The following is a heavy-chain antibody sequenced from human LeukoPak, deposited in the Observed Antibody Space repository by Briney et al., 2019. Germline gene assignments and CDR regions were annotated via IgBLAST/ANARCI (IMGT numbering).Heavy chain of an antibody. CDR2: SRDKANSYST. J-gene: IGHJ4*02. V-gene: IGHV3-72*01. CDR1: GFTLSDHY. CDR3: APLSPLD. Sequence: PGGSLRLSCGASGFTLSDHYIDWVRQAPGKGLEWVGRSRDKANSYSTEYAASVKGRFIISRDGSKNSLYLQMNSLKTEDTAVYYCAPLSPLDWGQGTLVTVSS.